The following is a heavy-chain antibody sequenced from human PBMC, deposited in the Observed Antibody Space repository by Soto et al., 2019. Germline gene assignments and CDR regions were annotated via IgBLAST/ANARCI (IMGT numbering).Heavy chain of an antibody. J-gene: IGHJ5*02. CDR2: MYYNGNI. V-gene: IGHV4-59*01. CDR3: ASGRNWFEP. Sequence: SETLSLTCNFSVVSISNYYWTWVRHSPEKGLEWIGYMYYNGNINYNPSLKSRVTISIDTSKNQFSLTLKSVTAADTAVYYCASGRNWFEPWGQGVLVNVSS. CDR1: VVSISNYY.